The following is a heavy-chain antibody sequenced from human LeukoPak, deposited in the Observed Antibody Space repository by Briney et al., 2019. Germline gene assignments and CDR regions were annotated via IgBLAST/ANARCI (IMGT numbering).Heavy chain of an antibody. CDR2: IYHSGST. CDR1: GGSISSSNW. D-gene: IGHD2-15*01. Sequence: SGTLSLTCAVSGGSISSSNWWSWVRQPPGKGLEWIGEIYHSGSTNYNPSLKSQVTISVDKSKNQFSLKLSSVTAADTAMYYCARATRGWSNPDDALDIWGQGTLVTVSS. V-gene: IGHV4-4*02. CDR3: ARATRGWSNPDDALDI. J-gene: IGHJ3*02.